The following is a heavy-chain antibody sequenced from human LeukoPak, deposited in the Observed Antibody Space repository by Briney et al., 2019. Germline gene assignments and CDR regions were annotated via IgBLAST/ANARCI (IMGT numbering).Heavy chain of an antibody. D-gene: IGHD1-14*01. J-gene: IGHJ4*02. CDR1: GFTFSSYW. CDR3: ARGHSDHISIYDS. V-gene: IGHV3-7*01. CDR2: INQDGGGK. Sequence: SGGSLRLSCAASGFTFSSYWMTWVRKAPGKGLEWVANINQDGGGKYCVDAVKGRFTISRDNAENSLYLQMNSLRAEDTAMYFCARGHSDHISIYDSWGQGTLVTVSS.